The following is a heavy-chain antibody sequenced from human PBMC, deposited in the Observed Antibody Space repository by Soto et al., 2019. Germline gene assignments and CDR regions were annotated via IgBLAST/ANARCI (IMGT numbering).Heavy chain of an antibody. CDR3: ATVEHLGRRLEA. D-gene: IGHD1-1*01. Sequence: QVHLQQWGAGRLQPSETLSLTCAVYGGSFSVYYWSWIRQPPGKGLEWIGEISHSGSTKYIPSLKSRIPRSADTSQNQFSLKLISVTAADTSVYSCATVEHLGRRLEAWSQGTLGTVSS. CDR1: GGSFSVYY. CDR2: ISHSGST. V-gene: IGHV4-34*01. J-gene: IGHJ4*02.